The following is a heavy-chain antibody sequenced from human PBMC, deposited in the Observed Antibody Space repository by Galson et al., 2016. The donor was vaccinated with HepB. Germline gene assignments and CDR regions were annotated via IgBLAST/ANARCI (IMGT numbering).Heavy chain of an antibody. CDR1: GGSFSGYY. CDR3: ARGPFGLTPYSSSWRNWFDP. Sequence: SETLSLTCAVYGGSFSGYYWSWIRQPPEKGLEWIGEINHSGSTNYNPSLKSRVTISVDTSKNQFSLKLSSVTAADTAVYYCARGPFGLTPYSSSWRNWFDPWGQGTLVTVSS. J-gene: IGHJ5*02. V-gene: IGHV4-34*01. D-gene: IGHD6-13*01. CDR2: INHSGST.